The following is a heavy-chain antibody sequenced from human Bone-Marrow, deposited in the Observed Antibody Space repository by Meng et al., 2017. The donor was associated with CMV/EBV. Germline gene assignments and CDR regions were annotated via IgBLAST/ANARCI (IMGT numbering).Heavy chain of an antibody. V-gene: IGHV4-30-4*08. CDR3: ARDLGTTPLFFY. CDR2: IYYSGST. J-gene: IGHJ4*02. Sequence: SETLSLTCTVSGGSVSSGSYYWSWIRQPPGKGLEWIGYIYYSGSTYYNPSLKSRVTMSVDTSKNQFSLNLSSVTAADTAVYYCARDLGTTPLFFYWGQGTLVTVSS. CDR1: GGSVSSGSYY. D-gene: IGHD1-7*01.